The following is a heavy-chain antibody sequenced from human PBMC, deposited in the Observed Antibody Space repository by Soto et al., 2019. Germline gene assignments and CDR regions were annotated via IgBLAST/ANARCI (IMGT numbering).Heavy chain of an antibody. CDR2: IDPSDSQT. CDR1: GYSFAGYW. Sequence: GESLKISCKGSGYSFAGYWITWVRQKPGKGLEWMGRIDPSDSQTYCSPSFRGHVTISVTKSITTVFLQWSSLRASDTAMYYCARQIYDSDTGPNFQYYFDSWGQGTPVTVSS. CDR3: ARQIYDSDTGPNFQYYFDS. D-gene: IGHD3-22*01. V-gene: IGHV5-10-1*01. J-gene: IGHJ4*02.